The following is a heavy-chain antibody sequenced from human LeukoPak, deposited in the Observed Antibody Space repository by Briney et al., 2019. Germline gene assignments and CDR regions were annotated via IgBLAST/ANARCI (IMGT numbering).Heavy chain of an antibody. CDR2: IISKTDGGTA. Sequence: GGSLRLSCAASGFTFNNAWMNWVRQAPGKGLEWVGRIISKTDGGTADYAAPVKGRFIISRDDSKNTLYLQMNRLKTEDTAVYYCTTLTIMVATNIDYWGQGTLVTVSS. CDR3: TTLTIMVATNIDY. V-gene: IGHV3-15*01. CDR1: GFTFNNAW. D-gene: IGHD5-12*01. J-gene: IGHJ4*02.